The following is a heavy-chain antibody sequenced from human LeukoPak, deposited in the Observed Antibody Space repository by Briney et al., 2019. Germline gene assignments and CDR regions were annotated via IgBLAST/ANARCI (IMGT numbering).Heavy chain of an antibody. V-gene: IGHV4-30-4*07. Sequence: SETLSLTCAVSGDSISSGSYSWSWIRQTPGKGLEWISYIHDSGSTYNNPSLKSRLRISIDASKNQSSLKLNSVAAADTAVYYCARVVAAAGNNWFDPWGQGTLVTVSS. CDR2: IHDSGST. CDR3: ARVVAAAGNNWFDP. CDR1: GDSISSGSYS. D-gene: IGHD6-13*01. J-gene: IGHJ5*02.